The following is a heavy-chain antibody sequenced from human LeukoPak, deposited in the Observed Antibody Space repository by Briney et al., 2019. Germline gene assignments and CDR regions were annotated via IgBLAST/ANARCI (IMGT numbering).Heavy chain of an antibody. D-gene: IGHD1-14*01. V-gene: IGHV3-7*01. Sequence: GGSLRLSCAASGVTFSDYWMSWVRQAPGKGLEWVANIKQDGSEKHYVDSGKGRFTISRDNAKNSLYLQMNSLRAEDTAVYYCARHTTLDPWGQGALVTVSS. CDR1: GVTFSDYW. CDR3: ARHTTLDP. J-gene: IGHJ5*02. CDR2: IKQDGSEK.